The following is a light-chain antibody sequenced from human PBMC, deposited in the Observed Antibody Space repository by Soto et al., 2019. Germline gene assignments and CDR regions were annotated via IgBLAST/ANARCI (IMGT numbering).Light chain of an antibody. CDR2: LGS. CDR1: QSLLHSNGYNY. V-gene: IGKV2-28*01. CDR3: MQALQTPT. J-gene: IGKJ5*01. Sequence: DIVMTQSPLSLPVTPGEPASISCRSSQSLLHSNGYNYLDWYLQKAGQSPQLLIYLGSNRASGVPDRFSGSGSGTDFTLKISTVEAEDVGVYYCMQALQTPTFGQGTRLEIK.